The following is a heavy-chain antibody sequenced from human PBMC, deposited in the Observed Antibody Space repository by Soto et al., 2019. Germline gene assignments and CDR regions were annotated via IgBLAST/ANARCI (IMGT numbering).Heavy chain of an antibody. J-gene: IGHJ4*02. V-gene: IGHV3-30-3*01. CDR2: ISYDGSNK. CDR1: GFTFSSYA. D-gene: IGHD4-17*01. CDR3: ARAPDGDYPDLDY. Sequence: QVQLVESGGGVVPPGRSLRLSCAASGFTFSSYAMHWVRQAPGKGLEWVAVISYDGSNKYYADSVKGRFTISRDNSKNKLYLQMNSLRAEDTSVYYCARAPDGDYPDLDYWGQGTLVTVSS.